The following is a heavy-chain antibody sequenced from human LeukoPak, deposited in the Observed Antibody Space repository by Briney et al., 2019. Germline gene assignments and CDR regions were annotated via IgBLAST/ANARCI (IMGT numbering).Heavy chain of an antibody. V-gene: IGHV1-8*01. D-gene: IGHD6-13*01. Sequence: GASVKVSCKASGYTFTSYDINWVRQATGQRLEWMGWMNPNSGNTGFAQRFQGRVTITRNTSISTAYMELSSLRSEGTAVYYCARASSSWNGAFDLWGQGTMVTVSS. CDR2: MNPNSGNT. CDR1: GYTFTSYD. J-gene: IGHJ3*01. CDR3: ARASSSWNGAFDL.